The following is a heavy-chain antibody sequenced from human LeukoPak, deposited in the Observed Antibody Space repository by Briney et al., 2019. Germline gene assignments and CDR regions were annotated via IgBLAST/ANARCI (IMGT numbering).Heavy chain of an antibody. CDR2: INPNSGAT. V-gene: IGHV1-2*02. CDR1: AYTFIDYY. J-gene: IGHJ5*02. CDR3: ARWGGGFDP. D-gene: IGHD3-16*01. Sequence: AAAKVSCKASAYTFIDYYMHWVRQAPGQGLEWMGWINPNSGATNYAQKFQGRVTMTRDTSISTAYMELSSLRSDDTAVYYCARWGGGFDPWGQGTLVSASS.